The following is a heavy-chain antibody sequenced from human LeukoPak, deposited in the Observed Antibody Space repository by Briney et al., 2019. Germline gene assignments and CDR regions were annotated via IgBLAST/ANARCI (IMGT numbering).Heavy chain of an antibody. J-gene: IGHJ5*02. CDR2: ISYDGSNK. D-gene: IGHD1-26*01. Sequence: GKXLEWVAVISYDGSNKYYADSVKGRFTISRDNSKNTLYLQMNSLRAEDTAVYYCAKDAYSGSFRWFDPWGQGTLVTVSS. V-gene: IGHV3-30*18. CDR3: AKDAYSGSFRWFDP.